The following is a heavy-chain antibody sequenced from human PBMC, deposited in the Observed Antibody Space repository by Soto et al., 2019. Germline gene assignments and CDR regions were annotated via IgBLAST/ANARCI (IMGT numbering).Heavy chain of an antibody. CDR2: IKQDGSEK. Sequence: EVQLVESGGGLVQPGGSLRLSCAASGFTFSSYWMSWVRQAPGKGLEWVANIKQDGSEKYYVDSVKGRFTISRDNAKNSLYLQMNSLRAEDTAVYYCARFYYDSSGYLPSPYYYYYGMDVWVQGTTVTVSS. CDR1: GFTFSSYW. V-gene: IGHV3-7*04. J-gene: IGHJ6*02. CDR3: ARFYYDSSGYLPSPYYYYYGMDV. D-gene: IGHD3-22*01.